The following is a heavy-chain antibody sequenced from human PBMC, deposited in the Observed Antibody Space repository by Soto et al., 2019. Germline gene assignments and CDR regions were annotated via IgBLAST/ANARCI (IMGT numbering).Heavy chain of an antibody. CDR3: ARASNKRGYSYGPDH. D-gene: IGHD5-18*01. Sequence: SETMSLTCTVSSCSISTSASYWGWIRQPPGKGLEWVGTIYYSGTSYHNPSLKSRVTISVDTSKNQFSLKLSSVTAADTAVYYCARASNKRGYSYGPDHWGQGTLVT. CDR1: SCSISTSASY. CDR2: IYYSGTS. V-gene: IGHV4-39*02. J-gene: IGHJ4*02.